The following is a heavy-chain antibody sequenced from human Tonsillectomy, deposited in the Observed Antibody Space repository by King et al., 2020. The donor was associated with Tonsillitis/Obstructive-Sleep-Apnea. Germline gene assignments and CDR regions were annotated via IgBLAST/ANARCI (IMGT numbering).Heavy chain of an antibody. CDR2: IYPGDSDT. D-gene: IGHD3-22*01. CDR1: GYSFASYW. CDR3: ARRATPPHYYYDPGGELDY. V-gene: IGHV5-51*03. Sequence: VQLVQSGAEVKKPGESLKISCEGSGYSFASYWIGWVRQMPGKGLEWMGIIYPGDSDTRYSPSFQGQVTISADKSSSTAYLQWSSLKASDTAMYYCARRATPPHYYYDPGGELDYWGQGTLVTVSS. J-gene: IGHJ4*02.